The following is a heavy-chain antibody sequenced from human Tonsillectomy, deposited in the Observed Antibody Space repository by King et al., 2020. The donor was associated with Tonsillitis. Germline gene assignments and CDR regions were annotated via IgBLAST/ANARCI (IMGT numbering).Heavy chain of an antibody. J-gene: IGHJ4*02. V-gene: IGHV2-5*02. D-gene: IGHD3-22*01. Sequence: ITLKESGPTLVQPTQTLTLTCTFSGFSLSTLVVGGGGFRQPPGKALEGLALVYLDDDNRYSPSLRSRFNITTDSSKNQVVLTMTNVDPVDTATYFCTHRQYYDSSDYPFGAFDYWGRGTLVTVSS. CDR3: THRQYYDSSDYPFGAFDY. CDR2: VYLDDDN. CDR1: GFSLSTLVVG.